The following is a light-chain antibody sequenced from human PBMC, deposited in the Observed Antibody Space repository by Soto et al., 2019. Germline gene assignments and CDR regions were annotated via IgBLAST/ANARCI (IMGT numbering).Light chain of an antibody. J-gene: IGKJ3*01. CDR1: QDISNY. Sequence: DIQMTQSPSSLSASVGDRVTITCQASQDISNYLNWYQQKPGKAPKLLIYYASNLETGVPSRFSGSGSGTDFTFTISSLQPEDIATYYCQQYDKLPRGFTFGPGTKVDIK. V-gene: IGKV1-33*01. CDR3: QQYDKLPRGFT. CDR2: YAS.